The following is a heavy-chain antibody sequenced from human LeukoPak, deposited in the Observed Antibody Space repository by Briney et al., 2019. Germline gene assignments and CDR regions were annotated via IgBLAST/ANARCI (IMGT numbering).Heavy chain of an antibody. CDR3: AKDRPYDYDSGSSRIDY. Sequence: PGGSLRLSCAASGFTFSSYAMSWVRQAPGKGLEWVPAISGSGGSTYYADSVKGRFTISRDNSKNTLYLQMNSLRAEDTAVYYCAKDRPYDYDSGSSRIDYWGQGTLVTVSS. CDR2: ISGSGGST. V-gene: IGHV3-23*01. CDR1: GFTFSSYA. J-gene: IGHJ4*02. D-gene: IGHD3-10*01.